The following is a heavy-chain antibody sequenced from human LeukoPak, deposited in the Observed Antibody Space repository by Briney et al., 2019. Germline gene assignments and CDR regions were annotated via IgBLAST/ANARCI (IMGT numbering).Heavy chain of an antibody. CDR2: IYYSGST. V-gene: IGHV4-59*08. D-gene: IGHD4-23*01. J-gene: IGHJ5*02. CDR3: ARRIYRGNCRRWYYR. Sequence: AETLTLSCTVSGGSISSYYLSWIRQPPGQGLEWIGYIYYSGSTNYNPSLKSRVTISVDTSKNQFSLKLSSVTAADTAVYYCARRIYRGNCRRWYYRWGQLTLVTVSS. CDR1: GGSISSYY.